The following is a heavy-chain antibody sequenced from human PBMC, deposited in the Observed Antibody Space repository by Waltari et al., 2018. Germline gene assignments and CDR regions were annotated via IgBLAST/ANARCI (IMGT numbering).Heavy chain of an antibody. CDR1: GINLSTYR. CDR2: ISSRSYI. CDR3: GRDVYGDYVGGGGGAFDI. Sequence: EVQLVESGGGLVKPGGSLRLYCAASGINLSTYRMNWVRRAPGKGLVWVSSISSRSYIYYVASVKGRFTISRDNAKNSLYRQMNSLRAEDTAVYYCGRDVYGDYVGGGGGAFDIWGQGTMVTVSS. V-gene: IGHV3-21*01. J-gene: IGHJ3*02. D-gene: IGHD4-17*01.